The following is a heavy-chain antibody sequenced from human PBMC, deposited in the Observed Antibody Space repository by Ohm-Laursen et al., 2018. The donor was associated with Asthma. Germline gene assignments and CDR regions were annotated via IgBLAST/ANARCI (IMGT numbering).Heavy chain of an antibody. CDR2: ISGSDGTT. CDR3: AKAGTSVYYVMDV. CDR1: GFTFSSYA. D-gene: IGHD1-7*01. V-gene: IGHV3-23*01. Sequence: GSLRLSCAASGFTFSSYAMSWVRQAPGKGLEWVSAISGSDGTTYYAASVKGRFTISRDNSKNTLYLQMNSLRAEDTAVYYCAKAGTSVYYVMDVWGQGTTVTVSS. J-gene: IGHJ6*02.